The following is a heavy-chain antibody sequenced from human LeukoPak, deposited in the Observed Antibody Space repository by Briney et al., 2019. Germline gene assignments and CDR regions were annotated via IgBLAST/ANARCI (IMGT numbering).Heavy chain of an antibody. D-gene: IGHD4-17*01. CDR3: ARPLTTVIIHPFDY. J-gene: IGHJ4*02. V-gene: IGHV4-39*01. CDR1: GGSISSSSYY. CDR2: IYYSGST. Sequence: PSETLPLTCTVSGGSISSSSYYWGWIRQPPGKGLEWIGSIYYSGSTYYNPSLKSRVTISVDTSKNQFSLKLSSVTAADTAVYYCARPLTTVIIHPFDYWGQGTLVTVSS.